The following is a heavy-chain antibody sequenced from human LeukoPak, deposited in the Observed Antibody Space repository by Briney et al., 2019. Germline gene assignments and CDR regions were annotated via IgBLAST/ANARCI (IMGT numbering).Heavy chain of an antibody. CDR1: GNTFTGYY. CDR2: INPNNGGT. CDR3: ARDEVTSRPGFDY. V-gene: IGHV1-2*02. D-gene: IGHD2-21*02. J-gene: IGHJ4*02. Sequence: ASVKVSCKASGNTFTGYYLHWVRQAPGQGLEWMGWINPNNGGTDLAQKFQGRLTMTRDTSISTAYMELGRLRSDDTAVYYCARDEVTSRPGFDYWGQGTLVTVSS.